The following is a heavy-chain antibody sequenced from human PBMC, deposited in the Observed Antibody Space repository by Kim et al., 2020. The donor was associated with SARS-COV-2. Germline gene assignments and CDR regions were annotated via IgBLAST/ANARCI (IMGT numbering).Heavy chain of an antibody. Sequence: GRSLRLSCAASGFTFSSYGMHWVRQAPGKGLEWVAVIWYDGSNKYYADSVKGRFTISRDNSKNTLYLQMNSLRAEDTAVYYCARTGWLPYYYYGMDVWGQGTTVTVSS. CDR2: IWYDGSNK. CDR1: GFTFSSYG. D-gene: IGHD5-12*01. CDR3: ARTGWLPYYYYGMDV. J-gene: IGHJ6*02. V-gene: IGHV3-33*01.